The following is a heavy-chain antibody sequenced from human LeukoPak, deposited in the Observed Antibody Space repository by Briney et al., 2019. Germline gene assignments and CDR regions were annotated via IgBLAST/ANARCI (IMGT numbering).Heavy chain of an antibody. CDR3: ARISYDGGFDY. V-gene: IGHV1-46*01. CDR2: TNPSGNIT. CDR1: GYTFTNYY. J-gene: IGHJ4*02. Sequence: GASVKVSCKTSGYTFTNYYMHWVRQAPGQGLEWMGITNPSGNITTYAQKFQGRVTMTRDMSTSTVYMELSSLRSEDTAVYYCARISYDGGFDYWGQGTLVTVSS. D-gene: IGHD4-23*01.